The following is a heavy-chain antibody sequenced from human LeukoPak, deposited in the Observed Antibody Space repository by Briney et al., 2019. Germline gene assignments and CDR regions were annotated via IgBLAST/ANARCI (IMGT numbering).Heavy chain of an antibody. CDR1: GSTVSSNY. CDR2: IYSGGST. CDR3: ARYYGSWSADY. Sequence: PGGSLRLSCAASGSTVSSNYMSWVRQAPGKGLEWVSVIYSGGSTYYADSVKGRFTISRDNAKNSLYLQMNSLRAEDTAVYYCARYYGSWSADYWGQGTQVTVSS. D-gene: IGHD6-13*01. J-gene: IGHJ4*02. V-gene: IGHV3-53*01.